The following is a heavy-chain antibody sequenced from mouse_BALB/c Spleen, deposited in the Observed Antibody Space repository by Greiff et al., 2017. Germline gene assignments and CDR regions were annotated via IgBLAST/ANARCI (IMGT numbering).Heavy chain of an antibody. D-gene: IGHD1-2*01. CDR1: GYAFTNYL. Sequence: VQLQQSGAELVRPGTSVKVSCKASGYAFTNYLIEWVKQRPGQGLEWIGAIYPGNSDTSYNQKFKGKAKLTAVTSASTAYMELSSLTNEDSAVYYCTRSGYYGAMDYWGQGTSVTVSS. CDR2: IYPGNSDT. CDR3: TRSGYYGAMDY. J-gene: IGHJ4*01. V-gene: IGHV1-54*01.